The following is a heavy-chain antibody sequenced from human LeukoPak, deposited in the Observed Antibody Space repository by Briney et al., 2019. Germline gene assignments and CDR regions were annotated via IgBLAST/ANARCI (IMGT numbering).Heavy chain of an antibody. CDR3: AKGESFYYDSGGYFTS. D-gene: IGHD3-22*01. Sequence: GGSLRLSCAASGFTFDDYAMHWVRQAPGKGLEWVSSLSWNSDIIGYADSVKGRFTISRDNAKNSLYLQMDSLRAEDTALYYCAKGESFYYDSGGYFTSWGQGTLVTVSS. CDR2: LSWNSDII. V-gene: IGHV3-9*01. CDR1: GFTFDDYA. J-gene: IGHJ4*02.